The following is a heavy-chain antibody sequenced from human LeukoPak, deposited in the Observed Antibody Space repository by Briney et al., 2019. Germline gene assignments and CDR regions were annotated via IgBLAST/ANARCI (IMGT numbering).Heavy chain of an antibody. CDR2: INPSGGST. V-gene: IGHV1-46*01. Sequence: GASVKVSCKASGYTFTSYYMHWVRQAPGQGLEWMGIINPSGGSTSYAQKFQGRVTMTRDTSTSTVYMELSSLRSEDTAVYYCARDGCSSTSCSPVGWFDPWGQGTLVTVSS. CDR1: GYTFTSYY. CDR3: ARDGCSSTSCSPVGWFDP. J-gene: IGHJ5*02. D-gene: IGHD2-2*01.